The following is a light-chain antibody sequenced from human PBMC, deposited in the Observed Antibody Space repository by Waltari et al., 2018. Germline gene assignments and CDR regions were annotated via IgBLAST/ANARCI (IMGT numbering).Light chain of an antibody. CDR2: LGS. Sequence: DIVMTQSPLSLPVTPGEPASTSCRSSQSLLLSNGHNYLEWYLQRPGQSPRVLIFLGSRRVSGVPDRFSGSGSGTDFTLKISRVEAEDVGVYYCMQALQTPVFGQGTKLEIK. V-gene: IGKV2-28*01. J-gene: IGKJ2*01. CDR3: MQALQTPV. CDR1: QSLLLSNGHNY.